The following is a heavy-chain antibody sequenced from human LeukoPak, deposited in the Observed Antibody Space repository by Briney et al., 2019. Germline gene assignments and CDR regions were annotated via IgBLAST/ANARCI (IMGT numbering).Heavy chain of an antibody. CDR1: GFTVSSNY. CDR2: IYSGGST. D-gene: IGHD3-22*01. CDR3: ARGPLYRGYWNWFDP. Sequence: GGSLRLSCAASGFTVSSNYMSWVRQAPGKGLEWVSVIYSGGSTYYADFVKGRFTISRDNSKNTLYLQMNSLRAEDTAVYYCARGPLYRGYWNWFDPWGQGTLVTVSS. J-gene: IGHJ5*02. V-gene: IGHV3-53*01.